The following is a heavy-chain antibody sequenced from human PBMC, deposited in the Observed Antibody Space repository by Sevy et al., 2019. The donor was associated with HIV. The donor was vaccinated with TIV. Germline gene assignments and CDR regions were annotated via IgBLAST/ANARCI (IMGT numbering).Heavy chain of an antibody. V-gene: IGHV4-59*01. Sequence: SQILSLTCSVSGGSISSYFWTWVRQSPGKGLEWIGNIYFTGNTDYSPALKSRVILSLDTSKSQFSLTLKSVTAADTAIYFCARDSTTRPRVLDYWGQGTLVTVS. CDR2: IYFTGNT. J-gene: IGHJ4*02. D-gene: IGHD1-1*01. CDR1: GGSISSYF. CDR3: ARDSTTRPRVLDY.